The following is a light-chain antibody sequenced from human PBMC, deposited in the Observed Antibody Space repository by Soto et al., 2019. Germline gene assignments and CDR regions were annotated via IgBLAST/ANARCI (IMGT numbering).Light chain of an antibody. CDR1: QTVYNNY. J-gene: IGKJ5*01. CDR3: QQYSSWPIT. Sequence: EIVQTQSPASLSVSPGERATLSCRASQTVYNNYLAWYQQKPGQAPRLLMYAVSTRATGIPARFSGSGSGTEFTLTISSLQSEDFASYYCQQYSSWPITFGQGTRLEIK. CDR2: AVS. V-gene: IGKV3-15*01.